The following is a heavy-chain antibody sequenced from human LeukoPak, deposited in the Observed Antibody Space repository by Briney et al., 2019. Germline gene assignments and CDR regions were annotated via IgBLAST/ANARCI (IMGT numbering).Heavy chain of an antibody. CDR1: GFTFSSYG. CDR2: ISYDGSNK. D-gene: IGHD3-9*01. Sequence: GRSLRLSCAASGFTFSSYGMHWVRQAPGKGLEWVAVISYDGSNKYYADSVKGRFTISRDNSKNTLYLQMNSLRAEDTAVYYCAKDGLIISTVRYFDWNQGIDYWGQGTLVTVSS. V-gene: IGHV3-30*18. CDR3: AKDGLIISTVRYFDWNQGIDY. J-gene: IGHJ4*02.